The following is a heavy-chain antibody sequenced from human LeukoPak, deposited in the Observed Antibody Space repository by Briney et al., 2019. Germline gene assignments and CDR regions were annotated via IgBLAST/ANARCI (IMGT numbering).Heavy chain of an antibody. V-gene: IGHV4-39*01. CDR1: GVSISSSSYY. D-gene: IGHD3-10*01. CDR2: IYYSGST. CDR3: ARGEDP. Sequence: SETLSLTCTVSGVSISSSSYYWGWIRQPPGKGLEWIGSIYYSGSTYYNPSLKSRVTTSVDTTKNQFSLKLSSVTAADTAVYYCARGEDPWGQGTLVTVSS. J-gene: IGHJ5*02.